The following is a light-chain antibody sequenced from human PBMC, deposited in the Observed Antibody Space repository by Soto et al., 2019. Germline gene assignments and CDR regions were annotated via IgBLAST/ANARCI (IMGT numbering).Light chain of an antibody. J-gene: IGKJ5*01. CDR3: QQYVSAPIT. V-gene: IGKV3-15*01. Sequence: EIVMTPSPATPSVSPGERATLSCRASQSVSSNLAWYQQKPGQAPRLLIYGASTRATGIPARFSGSGSGTDFTLTISRLEPEDFAVYYCQQYVSAPITFGQGTRLEIK. CDR2: GAS. CDR1: QSVSSN.